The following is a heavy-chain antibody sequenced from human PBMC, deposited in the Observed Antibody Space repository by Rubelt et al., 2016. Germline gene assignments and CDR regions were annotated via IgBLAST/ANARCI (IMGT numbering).Heavy chain of an antibody. V-gene: IGHV3-21*01. J-gene: IGHJ4*02. Sequence: SVSSSGSYIYYADSVKGRFTISRDNAKNSLYLQMNSLRAEDTAVYYCARDTEDTIFGVVIPFDYWGQGTLVTVSS. CDR3: ARDTEDTIFGVVIPFDY. CDR2: VSSSGSYI. D-gene: IGHD3-3*01.